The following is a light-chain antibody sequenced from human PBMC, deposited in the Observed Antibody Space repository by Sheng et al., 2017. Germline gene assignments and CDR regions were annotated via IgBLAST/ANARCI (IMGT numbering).Light chain of an antibody. CDR2: DAS. CDR1: QSISSY. V-gene: IGKV1-39*01. CDR3: QQYNDWPMYT. Sequence: DIQMTQSPSSLSASVGDRVTITCRASQSISSYLNWYQQKPGKAPMLLIYDASSLQSGVPSRFSGSGSGTDFTLTISSLQSEDFAVYYCQQYNDWPMYTFGQGTKLETK. J-gene: IGKJ2*01.